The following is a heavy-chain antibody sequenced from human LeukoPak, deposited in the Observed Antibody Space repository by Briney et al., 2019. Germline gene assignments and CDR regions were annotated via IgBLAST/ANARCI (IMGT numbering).Heavy chain of an antibody. CDR3: VREGNEVLTKNFDH. CDR2: INPHSGVT. Sequence: ASVKVSCKASGFTFSGYYIHWVRQAPGQGLEWMGYINPHSGVTSFPQKFQGRVTLSTDTSISAAYMELSSLISDDTAMYYCVREGNEVLTKNFDHWGQGALVTVYS. J-gene: IGHJ4*02. D-gene: IGHD4/OR15-4a*01. V-gene: IGHV1-2*02. CDR1: GFTFSGYY.